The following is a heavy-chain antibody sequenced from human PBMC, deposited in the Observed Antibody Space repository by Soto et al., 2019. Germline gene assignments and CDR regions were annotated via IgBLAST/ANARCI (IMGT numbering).Heavy chain of an antibody. Sequence: SETLSLTCAVSGGSLSRCYWSGSRQPPGVGLEWIGEINHRGSTSYNSSLKGRVTISIDTSKRQFSLKLNSVTSADTAVYYCASRAKHDYDSSGPDFDSWGQG. V-gene: IGHV4-34*01. CDR2: INHRGST. D-gene: IGHD3-22*01. CDR1: GGSLSRCY. CDR3: ASRAKHDYDSSGPDFDS. J-gene: IGHJ4*02.